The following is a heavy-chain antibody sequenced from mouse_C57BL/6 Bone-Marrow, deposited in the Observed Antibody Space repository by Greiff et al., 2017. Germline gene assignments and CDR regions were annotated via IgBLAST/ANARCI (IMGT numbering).Heavy chain of an antibody. CDR1: GFSLTSYG. J-gene: IGHJ4*01. CDR3: ARERNGYYLPDAMDY. D-gene: IGHD2-3*01. Sequence: QVQLKESGPGLVQPSQSLSITCTVSGFSLTSYGVHWVRQSPGKGLEWLGVIWSGGSTDYNAAFISRLSISKDNSKSQVFFKMNSLQADDTAIYYCARERNGYYLPDAMDYWGQGTSVTGSS. CDR2: IWSGGST. V-gene: IGHV2-2*01.